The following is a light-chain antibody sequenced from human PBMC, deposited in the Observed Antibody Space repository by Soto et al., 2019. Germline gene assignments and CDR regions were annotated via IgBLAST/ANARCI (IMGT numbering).Light chain of an antibody. J-gene: IGKJ5*01. CDR1: QSVTSY. CDR2: DVS. CDR3: QQRSDWPLT. Sequence: EIVLTQSPATLSLSPGERATLSCRASQSVTSYLAWYQQKPGQAPRLLIYDVSNRASGIPARFSGSGSETDFTLTTSSIEPEDFAVYYCQQRSDWPLTFGQGTRLEIK. V-gene: IGKV3-11*01.